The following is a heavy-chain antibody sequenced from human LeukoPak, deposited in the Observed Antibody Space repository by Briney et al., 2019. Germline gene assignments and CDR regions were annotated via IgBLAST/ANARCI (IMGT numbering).Heavy chain of an antibody. Sequence: PERSLRLSCVASGFTFSSYGMHWVRQAPGKGLEWVAVVWYDGSNKYYADSVKGRFTISRDNSKNTLYLQMNSLRTEDTAVYYCARDYFSLSCGVNCYSIHFDYWGQGTLVTVSS. CDR2: VWYDGSNK. J-gene: IGHJ4*02. CDR3: ARDYFSLSCGVNCYSIHFDY. V-gene: IGHV3-30*19. D-gene: IGHD2-21*02. CDR1: GFTFSSYG.